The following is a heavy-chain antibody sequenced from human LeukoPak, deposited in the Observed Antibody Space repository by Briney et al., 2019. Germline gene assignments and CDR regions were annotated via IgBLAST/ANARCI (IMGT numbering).Heavy chain of an antibody. V-gene: IGHV3-66*01. D-gene: IGHD3-22*01. Sequence: GGSLRLSCAASEFSVGSNYMTWVRQAPGKGLEWVSLIYSGGSTYYADSVKGRFTISRDNSKNTLYLQMNSLRAEDTAVYYCAKDGVKFGYYDSSAVFDYWGQGTLVTVSS. CDR3: AKDGVKFGYYDSSAVFDY. CDR1: EFSVGSNY. CDR2: IYSGGST. J-gene: IGHJ4*02.